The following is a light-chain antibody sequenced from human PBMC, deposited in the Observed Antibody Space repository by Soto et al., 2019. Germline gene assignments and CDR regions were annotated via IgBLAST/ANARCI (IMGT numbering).Light chain of an antibody. CDR1: QSLDSS. J-gene: IGKJ4*01. Sequence: ESVLAQSPATLSLSPGERATLSCRATQSLDSSLAWFQQKPGQPPRLLIYDVSYRASGIPARFSGSGSGTDFTLTISSLEPEDFAVYYCQQYENWPQLTFGGGTKADIK. CDR2: DVS. V-gene: IGKV3-11*01. CDR3: QQYENWPQLT.